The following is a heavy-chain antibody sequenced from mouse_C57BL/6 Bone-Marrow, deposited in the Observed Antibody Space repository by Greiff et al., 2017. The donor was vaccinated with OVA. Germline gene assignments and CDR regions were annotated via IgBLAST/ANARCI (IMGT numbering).Heavy chain of an antibody. Sequence: VQLQQSGAELVKPGTSVKMSCKASGYTFTNYWIGWAKQRPGHGLEWIGDIYPGGGYTNYNEKFKGKATLTADKSSSTAYMQFSSLTSEDSAIYYCARCDYYGRVYYFDYWGQGTTLTVSS. CDR1: GYTFTNYW. CDR2: IYPGGGYT. D-gene: IGHD1-1*01. V-gene: IGHV1-63*01. CDR3: ARCDYYGRVYYFDY. J-gene: IGHJ2*01.